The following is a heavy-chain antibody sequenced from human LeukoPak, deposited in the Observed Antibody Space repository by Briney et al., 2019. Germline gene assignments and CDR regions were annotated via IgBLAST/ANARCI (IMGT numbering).Heavy chain of an antibody. J-gene: IGHJ4*02. CDR1: GGSISSGGYY. Sequence: TSETLSLTCTVSGGSISSGGYYWSWIRQPPGKRLEWIGYISYSGSTNYNPSLKSRVTISVDTSKNQFSLRLTSVTAADTAVYYCATDRGPYNWKDWGQGTLVTVSS. CDR3: ATDRGPYNWKD. D-gene: IGHD1-1*01. CDR2: ISYSGST. V-gene: IGHV4-61*08.